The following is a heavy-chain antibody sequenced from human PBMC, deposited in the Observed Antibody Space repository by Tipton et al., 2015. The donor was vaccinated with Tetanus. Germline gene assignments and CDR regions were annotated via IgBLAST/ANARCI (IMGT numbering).Heavy chain of an antibody. Sequence: CAASGFIFSSYGIHWVRQAPGKGLEWVAVSWYDGTDTYYADAVKGRFTISRDNSKNTLYLQMNSLRAEDTAVYYCAREADCSGGSCFSGDLDNWGQGTQVTVSS. CDR2: SWYDGTDT. D-gene: IGHD2-15*01. J-gene: IGHJ4*02. V-gene: IGHV3-33*01. CDR3: AREADCSGGSCFSGDLDN. CDR1: GFIFSSYG.